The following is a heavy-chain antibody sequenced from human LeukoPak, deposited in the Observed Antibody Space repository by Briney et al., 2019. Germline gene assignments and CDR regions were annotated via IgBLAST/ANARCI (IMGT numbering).Heavy chain of an antibody. D-gene: IGHD6-19*01. CDR3: AKNLRDTYSSAWYFDY. J-gene: IGHJ4*02. CDR1: GGSISSYY. Sequence: SETLSLTCTVSGGSISSYYWRWIRQPPGKGLEWIGNIYYSGSTNYNPSLKSRVTISVDTSRNQFYLKLSPVTAADTAVYYCAKNLRDTYSSAWYFDYWGQGTLVTVSS. CDR2: IYYSGST. V-gene: IGHV4-59*01.